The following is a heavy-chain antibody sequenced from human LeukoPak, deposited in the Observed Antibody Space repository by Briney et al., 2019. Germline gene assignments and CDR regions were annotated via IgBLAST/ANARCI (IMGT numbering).Heavy chain of an antibody. CDR1: GFIFRNHW. Sequence: PGGSLRLSCAASGFIFRNHWMSWVRQAPGRGLEWVAHIKQGGSEKHYVDSLEGRFTLSRDDAKNSLYLQMNRLRVDDSAVYYCARSPSYGDRVDYIDYWGQGTLVTVSS. D-gene: IGHD4-17*01. CDR2: IKQGGSEK. CDR3: ARSPSYGDRVDYIDY. V-gene: IGHV3-7*01. J-gene: IGHJ4*02.